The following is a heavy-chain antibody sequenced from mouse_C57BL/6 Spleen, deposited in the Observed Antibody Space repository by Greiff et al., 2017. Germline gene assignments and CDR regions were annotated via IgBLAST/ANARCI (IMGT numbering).Heavy chain of an antibody. CDR2: ISYDGSN. Sequence: EVKLQESGPGLVKPSQSLSLTCSVTGYSITSGYYWNWIRQFPGNKLEWMGYISYDGSNNYNPSLKNRISITRDTSKNQFFLKLNSVTTEDTATYYCARGGYGSSYDFDVWGTGTTVTVSS. CDR3: ARGGYGSSYDFDV. J-gene: IGHJ1*03. V-gene: IGHV3-6*01. CDR1: GYSITSGYY. D-gene: IGHD1-1*01.